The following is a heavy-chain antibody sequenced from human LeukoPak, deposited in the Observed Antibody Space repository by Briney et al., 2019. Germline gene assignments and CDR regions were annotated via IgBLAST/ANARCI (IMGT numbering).Heavy chain of an antibody. V-gene: IGHV3-23*01. CDR2: ITSTGGTT. D-gene: IGHD2/OR15-2a*01. CDR3: AKDGRNSPLM. J-gene: IGHJ3*02. CDR1: GFTFSNYA. Sequence: GGSLRLSCAASGFTFSNYAMSWVRQAPGKGLDWVSGITSTGGTTYYADSVQGRFTISRDNSRNMLYLQMNSLRAEDTAVYYCAKDGRNSPLMWGQGTVVSVSS.